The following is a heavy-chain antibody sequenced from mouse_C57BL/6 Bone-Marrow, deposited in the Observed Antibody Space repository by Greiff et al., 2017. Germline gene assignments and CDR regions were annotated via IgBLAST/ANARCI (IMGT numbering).Heavy chain of an antibody. CDR2: INPSNGGT. J-gene: IGHJ2*01. D-gene: IGHD1-2*01. Sequence: QVHVKQPGTELVKPGASVQLSCKASGYTFTSYWMHWVKQRPGQGLEWIGNINPSNGGTNYNEKFKSKATLTVDKSSSTAYMQLSSLTSEDSAVYYCARLRGDYGSFDYWGQGTTLTVSS. CDR3: ARLRGDYGSFDY. CDR1: GYTFTSYW. V-gene: IGHV1-53*01.